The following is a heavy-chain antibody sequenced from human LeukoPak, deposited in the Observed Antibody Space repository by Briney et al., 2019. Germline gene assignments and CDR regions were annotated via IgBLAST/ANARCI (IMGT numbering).Heavy chain of an antibody. CDR2: IKQDGSEK. J-gene: IGHJ4*02. CDR1: GFTFSSYW. D-gene: IGHD4-17*01. V-gene: IGHV3-7*04. Sequence: GGSLRLSCAASGFTFSSYWMIWVRQAPGKGLEWVANIKQDGSEKYYVDSVKGRFTISRDNAKNSLYLQMNSLRAEDTAVYYCARDLDYGDYGVSEDYFDYWGQGTLITVSS. CDR3: ARDLDYGDYGVSEDYFDY.